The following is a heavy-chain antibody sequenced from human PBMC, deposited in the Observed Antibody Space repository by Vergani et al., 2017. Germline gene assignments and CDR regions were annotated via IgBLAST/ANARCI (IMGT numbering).Heavy chain of an antibody. D-gene: IGHD2-2*02. V-gene: IGHV1-18*04. J-gene: IGHJ6*03. Sequence: QVPLVQSGAAVKKPGASVKVSCKASGYTFTSYGISWVRQAPGQGLEWMGWISAYNGNTNYAQKLQGRVTMTTDTSTSTAYMELSSLRSEDTAVYYCARVPRDIVVVPAAIRAYYYYYMDVWGKGTTVTVSS. CDR1: GYTFTSYG. CDR3: ARVPRDIVVVPAAIRAYYYYYMDV. CDR2: ISAYNGNT.